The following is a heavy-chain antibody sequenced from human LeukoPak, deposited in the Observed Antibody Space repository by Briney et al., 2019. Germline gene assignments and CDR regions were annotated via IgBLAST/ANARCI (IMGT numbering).Heavy chain of an antibody. D-gene: IGHD1-26*01. CDR2: IYGGGST. J-gene: IGHJ3*02. CDR1: AFTVSSSY. V-gene: IGHV3-66*02. CDR3: ARDHSGSYQRAFDI. Sequence: GGSLRLSCAVSAFTVSSSYVSWVRQAPGKGLEWVSVIYGGGSTNYADSVKGRFTISRDNSKNTLYLQMNSPRAEDTAVYYCARDHSGSYQRAFDIWGQGTMVTVSS.